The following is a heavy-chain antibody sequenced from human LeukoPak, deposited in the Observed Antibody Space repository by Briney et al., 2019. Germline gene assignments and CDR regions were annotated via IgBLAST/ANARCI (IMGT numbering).Heavy chain of an antibody. CDR2: IYYTGKT. D-gene: IGHD4-17*01. CDR1: GDSVSNGNYY. J-gene: IGHJ4*02. Sequence: SETLSLTCTVSGDSVSNGNYYWSWLRQPPGKALEWIGYIYYTGKTYYNPSLEGRVTILVDTSRNHFSVKLSSVTAADTAVYYCARVRRGDQGLGYWGQGTLVTVSS. V-gene: IGHV4-61*03. CDR3: ARVRRGDQGLGY.